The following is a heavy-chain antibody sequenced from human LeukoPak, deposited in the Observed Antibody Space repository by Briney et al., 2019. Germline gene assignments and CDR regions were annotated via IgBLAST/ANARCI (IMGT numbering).Heavy chain of an antibody. D-gene: IGHD3-10*01. V-gene: IGHV1-8*02. Sequence: ASVKVSCKASGYTFTGYYMHWVRQATGQGLEWMGWMNPNSGNTGYAQKFQGRVTMTRNTSISTAYMELSSLRSEDTAVYYCARGLRLWFGELSSSNWFDPWGQGTLVTVSS. CDR3: ARGLRLWFGELSSSNWFDP. J-gene: IGHJ5*02. CDR2: MNPNSGNT. CDR1: GYTFTGYY.